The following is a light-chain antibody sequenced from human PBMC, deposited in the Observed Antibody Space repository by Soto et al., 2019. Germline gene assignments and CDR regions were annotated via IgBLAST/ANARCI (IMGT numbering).Light chain of an antibody. CDR3: AAWHDSLNGPV. J-gene: IGLJ2*01. CDR2: NDN. CDR1: SSNIGSNT. Sequence: QSVLTQPPSASGTPGQRVTISCSGSSSNIGSNTVSWYQQVPGTAPKLLIYNDNQRPSGVPDRFSGSKSGTSPSLAISGLQSADEADYYCAAWHDSLNGPVFGGGTKVTVL. V-gene: IGLV1-44*01.